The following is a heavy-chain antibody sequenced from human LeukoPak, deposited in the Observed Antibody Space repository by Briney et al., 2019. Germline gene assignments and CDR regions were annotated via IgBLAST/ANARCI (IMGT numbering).Heavy chain of an antibody. D-gene: IGHD3-3*01. J-gene: IGHJ6*03. CDR3: ARHKYYDFWSGGNYYYYYMDV. V-gene: IGHV5-51*01. CDR1: GYSFTSYW. CDR2: IYPGDSDT. Sequence: GESLKISCKGSGYSFTSYWIGWVRQMPGKGLEWMGIIYPGDSDTRYSPSFQGQVTISADKPISTAYLQWSSLKASDTAMYYCARHKYYDFWSGGNYYYYYMDVWGKGTTVTVSS.